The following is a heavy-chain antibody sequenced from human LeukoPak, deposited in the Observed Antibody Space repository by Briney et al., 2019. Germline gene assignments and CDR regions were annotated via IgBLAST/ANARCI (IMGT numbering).Heavy chain of an antibody. CDR3: ARGGSGFERYFDL. CDR2: IKQDGSEK. Sequence: GGSLRLSCAASGFTFNIYWMSWVRQAPGKGLEWVANIKQDGSEKYYVDSVKGRLTISRDNAKNSLYLQMNSLRAEDTAVYYCARGGSGFERYFDLWGRGTLVTVSS. D-gene: IGHD6-19*01. CDR1: GFTFNIYW. V-gene: IGHV3-7*05. J-gene: IGHJ2*01.